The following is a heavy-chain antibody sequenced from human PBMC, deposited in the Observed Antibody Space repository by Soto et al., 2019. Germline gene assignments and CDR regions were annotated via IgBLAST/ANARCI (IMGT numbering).Heavy chain of an antibody. CDR1: GFTFSNYG. V-gene: IGHV3-33*01. D-gene: IGHD2-21*01. CDR3: ARGLHSLFDY. Sequence: QVQLVESGGGVVQPGGSLRLSCAASGFTFSNYGMHWVRQAPGKGLEWVAVIWYDGNNKYYADSVKGRFTISRDNSNNTRYVQMTSLRAEDRAVYYCARGLHSLFDYWGQGTLVTVSS. J-gene: IGHJ4*02. CDR2: IWYDGNNK.